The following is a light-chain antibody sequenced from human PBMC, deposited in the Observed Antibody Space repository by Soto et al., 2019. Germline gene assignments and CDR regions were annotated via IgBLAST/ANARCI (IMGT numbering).Light chain of an antibody. V-gene: IGKV1-12*01. CDR2: AAS. Sequence: DIQMTQSPYSVSASVGDRVTITCRASQGIGRWLAWHQQKPGKAPKLLISAASSLQSGVPSRFSGSGSGTDFTLTISSLQPEDFAIYYCHQANSPPITFGQGTRLEIK. CDR3: HQANSPPIT. CDR1: QGIGRW. J-gene: IGKJ5*01.